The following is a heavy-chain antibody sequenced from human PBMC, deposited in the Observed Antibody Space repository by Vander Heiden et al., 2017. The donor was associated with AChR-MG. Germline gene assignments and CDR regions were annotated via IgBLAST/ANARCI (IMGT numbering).Heavy chain of an antibody. D-gene: IGHD2-8*01. CDR2: INHSGST. Sequence: QVQLQQWGAGLLKPSETLSLTCAVYGGSFSGYYWSWIRQPPGKGLEWIGEINHSGSTNYNPSLKSRVTISVDTSKNQFSLKLSSVTAADTAVYYCTNGVWLGAFDIWGQGTMVTVSS. CDR1: GGSFSGYY. V-gene: IGHV4-34*01. CDR3: TNGVWLGAFDI. J-gene: IGHJ3*02.